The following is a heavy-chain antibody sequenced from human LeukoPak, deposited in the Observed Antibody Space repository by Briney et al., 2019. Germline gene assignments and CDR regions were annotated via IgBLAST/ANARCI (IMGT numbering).Heavy chain of an antibody. CDR3: ARLRAAQTYDY. Sequence: PGGSLRLSCAASGFTFSTYAMSWVRQAPGKGLEWVANIRQDGNEKYYVDSVKGRFTISRDNAKNSLYLQMNSLRAEDTAVYYCARLRAAQTYDYWGQGTLVTVSS. V-gene: IGHV3-7*04. D-gene: IGHD6-13*01. CDR2: IRQDGNEK. CDR1: GFTFSTYA. J-gene: IGHJ4*02.